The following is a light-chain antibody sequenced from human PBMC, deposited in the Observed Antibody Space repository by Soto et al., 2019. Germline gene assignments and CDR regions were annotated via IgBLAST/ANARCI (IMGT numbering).Light chain of an antibody. Sequence: DIPMTQSPSTLSASVGDRVTITCRASQSISTWLAWYQQKPGKAPKLLIYDASILESGVPSRFSASGSWTEFTLTISSLQPDDFATYYCQRYNSYYTFGQGTKLEIK. CDR1: QSISTW. CDR3: QRYNSYYT. J-gene: IGKJ2*01. CDR2: DAS. V-gene: IGKV1-5*01.